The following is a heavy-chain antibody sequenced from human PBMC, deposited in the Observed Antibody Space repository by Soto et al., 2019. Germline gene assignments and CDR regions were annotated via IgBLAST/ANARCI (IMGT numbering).Heavy chain of an antibody. D-gene: IGHD2-2*01. V-gene: IGHV4-4*07. CDR3: ARDRGAYCSSSNCFPYWLDP. J-gene: IGHJ5*02. CDR1: GGSIHSYH. Sequence: ETLSLTCTVSGGSIHSYHWSWIRQSAGKGLEWIGRINTGTGNTNYNPSLKSRVTMSGDTAKNQFSLKLSSVTVADTAVYYCARDRGAYCSSSNCFPYWLDPWGPGIMVAVYS. CDR2: INTGTGNT.